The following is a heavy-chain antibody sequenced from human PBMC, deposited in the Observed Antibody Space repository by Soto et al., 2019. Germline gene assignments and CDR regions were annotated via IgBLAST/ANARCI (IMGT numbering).Heavy chain of an antibody. J-gene: IGHJ5*02. Sequence: GSGPTLVNPTQTLTLTCTFSGFSLSTSGVGVGWIRQPPGKALEWLALIYWDDDKRYSPSLKSRLTITKDTSKNQVVLTMTNMDPVDTATYYCAHISVPGIAAAGTGWFDPWGQGTLVTVS. D-gene: IGHD6-13*01. CDR3: AHISVPGIAAAGTGWFDP. V-gene: IGHV2-5*02. CDR2: IYWDDDK. CDR1: GFSLSTSGVG.